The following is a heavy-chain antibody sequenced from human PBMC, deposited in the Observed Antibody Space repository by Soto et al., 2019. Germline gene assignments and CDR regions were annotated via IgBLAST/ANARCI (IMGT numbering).Heavy chain of an antibody. J-gene: IGHJ6*02. D-gene: IGHD3-10*01. V-gene: IGHV4-30-4*01. CDR1: GGSIGSDVYY. CDR2: IYYSGNT. Sequence: SETLFLTCTVSGGSIGSDVYYWSWIRQPPGKGLEWIGYIYYSGNTYYNPSLKSRVIISVDTSKNQFSLKLSSVTAADTAVYYCARDRPIHYYGSGALYGMDVWGQGTTVTVSS. CDR3: ARDRPIHYYGSGALYGMDV.